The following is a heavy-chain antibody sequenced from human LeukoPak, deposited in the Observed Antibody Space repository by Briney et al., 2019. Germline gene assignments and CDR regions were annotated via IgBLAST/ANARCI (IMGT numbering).Heavy chain of an antibody. D-gene: IGHD2-21*02. CDR3: ARGWGIVVVTATNNWFDP. CDR1: GYTFTSYG. V-gene: IGHV1-18*01. CDR2: ISAYNGNT. Sequence: ASVKVSCKASGYTFTSYGISWVRQAPGQGLEWMGWISAYNGNTNYAQKLQGRVTMTTDTSTSTAYMELRSLRSEDTAVYYCARGWGIVVVTATNNWFDPWGQGTLVTVSS. J-gene: IGHJ5*02.